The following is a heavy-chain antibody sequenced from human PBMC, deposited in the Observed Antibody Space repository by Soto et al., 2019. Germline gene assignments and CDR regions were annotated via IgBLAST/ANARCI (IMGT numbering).Heavy chain of an antibody. CDR1: GYTFTNYG. Sequence: QVQLVQSGAEVKQPGASVKVSCKASGYTFTNYGFTWVRQAPGQGLEWLGWISTYNGNTKYAQKVQGRLTMTTDTSTRTANMALTSLRSDDTALYYCARTTVTASYYYMDVWGKGSTVTVSS. CDR3: ARTTVTASYYYMDV. J-gene: IGHJ6*03. D-gene: IGHD4-17*01. V-gene: IGHV1-18*01. CDR2: ISTYNGNT.